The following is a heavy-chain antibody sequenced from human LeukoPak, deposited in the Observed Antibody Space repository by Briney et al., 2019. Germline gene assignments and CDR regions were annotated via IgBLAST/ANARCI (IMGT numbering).Heavy chain of an antibody. J-gene: IGHJ4*02. Sequence: GGSLRLSCAASGLTVSSNCMSWVRQAPGKGLEWVSFIYSGGNTYYADSVKGRFTISRDNSKNTVHLQMNSLRAEDTAMYYCARRSVAYSCDSSGYSPVYYFDYWGQGTLVTVSS. V-gene: IGHV3-53*01. D-gene: IGHD3-22*01. CDR3: ARRSVAYSCDSSGYSPVYYFDY. CDR2: IYSGGNT. CDR1: GLTVSSNC.